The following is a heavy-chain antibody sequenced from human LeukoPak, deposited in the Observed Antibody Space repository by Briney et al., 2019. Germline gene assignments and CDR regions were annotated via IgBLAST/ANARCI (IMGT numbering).Heavy chain of an antibody. J-gene: IGHJ5*02. Sequence: SETLSLTCAVYGGSISGYYWSWIRQPPGKGLEWIGEINHSGSTNYNPSLKSRVTISVDTSKNQFSLKLSSVTAADTAVYYCARVWIRLWVPNWFDPWGQGTLVTVSS. CDR3: ARVWIRLWVPNWFDP. D-gene: IGHD5-18*01. CDR1: GGSISGYY. CDR2: INHSGST. V-gene: IGHV4-34*01.